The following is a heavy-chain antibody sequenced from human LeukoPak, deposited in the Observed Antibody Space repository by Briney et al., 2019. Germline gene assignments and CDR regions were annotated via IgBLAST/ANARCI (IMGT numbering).Heavy chain of an antibody. V-gene: IGHV3-23*01. Sequence: GGSLRLSCAPSGFTFSNYAVSWVRQAPGKGLEWVSSIRGSGGTTYYADSVKGRFTISRDNSKNTLYLQMNSLRAEDTAVYYCAKDPYRASSGLVYYWRQGSLVTVSS. CDR1: GFTFSNYA. D-gene: IGHD5-12*01. CDR2: IRGSGGTT. CDR3: AKDPYRASSGLVYY. J-gene: IGHJ4*02.